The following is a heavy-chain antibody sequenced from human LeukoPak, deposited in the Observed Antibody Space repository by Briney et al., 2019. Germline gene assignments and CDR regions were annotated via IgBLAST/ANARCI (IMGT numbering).Heavy chain of an antibody. D-gene: IGHD2-21*01. CDR1: GYTFSDYS. CDR2: ITSSGTYI. J-gene: IGHJ4*02. CDR3: ARDRANIVVVSASEY. V-gene: IGHV3-21*01. Sequence: GGSLRLSCAASGYTFSDYSMNWVRQAPGKGLEWVSSITSSGTYIYYADSVKGRFTISRDNAKNSLYLQMNSLRAEDTAVYYCARDRANIVVVSASEYWGQGTLVTVSS.